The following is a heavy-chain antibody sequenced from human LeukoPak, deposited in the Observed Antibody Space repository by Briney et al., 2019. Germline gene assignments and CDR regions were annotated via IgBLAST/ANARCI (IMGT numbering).Heavy chain of an antibody. V-gene: IGHV1-69*05. CDR2: IIPIFGTA. Sequence: GASVKVSCKASGGTFSSYAISWVRQAPGQGLEWMGRIIPIFGTANYAQRFQGRVTITTDESTSTAYMELSSLRSEDTAVYYCARASDGYYDSSGQYYYYYYMDVWGKGTTVTVSS. CDR1: GGTFSSYA. D-gene: IGHD3-22*01. J-gene: IGHJ6*03. CDR3: ARASDGYYDSSGQYYYYYYMDV.